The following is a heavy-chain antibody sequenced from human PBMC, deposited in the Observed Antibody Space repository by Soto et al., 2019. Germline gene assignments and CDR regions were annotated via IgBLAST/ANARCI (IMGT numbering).Heavy chain of an antibody. Sequence: SETLSLTCTVSGGSVSSGTYYWSWIRQPPGKGLEWIGYFYYSGATDYNPSLKSRVTISVDTSKNQFSLKVSSVTAADTAVYYCARGVIAAAATWGQGILVTVSS. CDR2: FYYSGAT. CDR3: ARGVIAAAAT. D-gene: IGHD6-13*01. CDR1: GGSVSSGTYY. V-gene: IGHV4-61*01. J-gene: IGHJ4*02.